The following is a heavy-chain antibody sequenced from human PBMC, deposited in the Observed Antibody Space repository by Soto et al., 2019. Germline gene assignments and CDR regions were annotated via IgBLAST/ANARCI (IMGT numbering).Heavy chain of an antibody. Sequence: QVQLVQSGAEVKRPGSSVKVSCKASGDTFNFYSINWVRQAPGLGLEWMGRVNPIVSMSNYAQKFQGRVTMTAAQSTSTDYMELSSLRSEDTAIYYCARSYGAGYRAFDYWGQGALVTVS. D-gene: IGHD3-10*01. J-gene: IGHJ4*02. CDR1: GDTFNFYS. CDR3: ARSYGAGYRAFDY. V-gene: IGHV1-69*02. CDR2: VNPIVSMS.